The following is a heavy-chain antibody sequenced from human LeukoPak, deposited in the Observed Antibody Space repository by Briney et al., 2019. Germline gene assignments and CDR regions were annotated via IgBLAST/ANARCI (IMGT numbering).Heavy chain of an antibody. V-gene: IGHV3-53*01. D-gene: IGHD3-22*01. CDR1: GFTVDSNH. CDR2: IYTGGNT. Sequence: GGSLRLSCAASGFTVDSNHLSWVRQAPGKGLEWVSTIYTGGNTYYAASMKGRFTISRDFSKNTVFLHMNSLRAEDTAMYYCARGDDSGYYDYFDYWGQGALVTVSS. J-gene: IGHJ4*02. CDR3: ARGDDSGYYDYFDY.